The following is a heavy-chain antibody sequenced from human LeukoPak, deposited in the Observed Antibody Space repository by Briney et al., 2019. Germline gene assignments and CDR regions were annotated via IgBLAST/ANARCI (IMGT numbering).Heavy chain of an antibody. CDR3: ARDLGSSSWTGEYYFDY. CDR2: ISAYNGNT. V-gene: IGHV1-18*01. J-gene: IGHJ4*02. D-gene: IGHD6-13*01. CDR1: GYTFTSFG. Sequence: GASVKVSCKASGYTFTSFGISWVRQAPGQGPEWMGWISAYNGNTNYAQKFQGRVTMTTDISRSTAYMEVRSLRSDDTAVYYCARDLGSSSWTGEYYFDYWGQGTLVTVSS.